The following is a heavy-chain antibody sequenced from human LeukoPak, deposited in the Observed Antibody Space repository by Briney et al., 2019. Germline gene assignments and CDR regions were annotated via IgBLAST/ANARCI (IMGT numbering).Heavy chain of an antibody. CDR1: GGTFSSYA. D-gene: IGHD5-24*01. CDR3: ARVALGRRWLQTSYYYGMDV. J-gene: IGHJ6*02. V-gene: IGHV1-69*13. CDR2: IIPIFGTA. Sequence: ASVKVSCKASGGTFSSYAISWVRQAPGQGLEWMGGIIPIFGTANYAQKFQGRVTITAGESTSTAYMELSSLRSEDTAVFYCARVALGRRWLQTSYYYGMDVWGQGTTVTVSS.